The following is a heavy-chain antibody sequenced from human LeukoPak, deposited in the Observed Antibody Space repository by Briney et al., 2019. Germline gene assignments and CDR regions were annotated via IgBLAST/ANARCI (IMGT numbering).Heavy chain of an antibody. J-gene: IGHJ4*02. CDR2: INHSGST. CDR3: AREYKGGYYYVPYFDY. CDR1: GGSFSGYY. D-gene: IGHD3-22*01. Sequence: SETLSLTCAVYGGSFSGYYWSWIRQPPGKGLEWIGEINHSGSTNYNPSLKSRVTISVDTSKNQFSLKLSSVTAADTAVYYCAREYKGGYYYVPYFDYWGQGTLVTVFS. V-gene: IGHV4-34*01.